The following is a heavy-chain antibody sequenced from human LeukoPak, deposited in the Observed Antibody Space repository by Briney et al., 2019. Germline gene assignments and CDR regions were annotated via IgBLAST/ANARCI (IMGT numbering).Heavy chain of an antibody. CDR1: GGSISSYY. CDR3: ARAYGDYSRYFGMDV. Sequence: SETLSLTCTVSGGSISSYYWSWIRQPPGKGLEWIGYIYYSGSTNYNPSLKSRFTISVDTSKNQFSLKLSSVTAADTAVYYCARAYGDYSRYFGMDVWGQGTTVTVSS. D-gene: IGHD4-17*01. CDR2: IYYSGST. J-gene: IGHJ6*02. V-gene: IGHV4-59*01.